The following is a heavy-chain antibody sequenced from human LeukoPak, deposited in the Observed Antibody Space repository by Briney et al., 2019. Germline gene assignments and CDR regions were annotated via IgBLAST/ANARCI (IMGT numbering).Heavy chain of an antibody. CDR3: ARQDYRRGYSYGQIDY. Sequence: GESLKISCKGSGYSFTSYWISWVRQMPGKGLEWMGRIDPSDSYTNYSPSFQGHVTISADMSISTAYLQWSSLKASDTAMYYCARQDYRRGYSYGQIDYWGQGTLVTVSS. D-gene: IGHD5-18*01. J-gene: IGHJ4*02. CDR2: IDPSDSYT. CDR1: GYSFTSYW. V-gene: IGHV5-10-1*01.